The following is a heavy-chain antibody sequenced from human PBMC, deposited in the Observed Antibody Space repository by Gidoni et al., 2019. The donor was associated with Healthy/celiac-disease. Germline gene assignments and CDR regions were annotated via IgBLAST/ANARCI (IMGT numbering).Heavy chain of an antibody. J-gene: IGHJ4*02. Sequence: QVQLVESGGGVVQPGRSLRLSCAASGFTFSSYGMPWVRQAPGKGLEWVAVIWYYGSNKYYADSVKGRFTISRDNSKNTLYLQMNSLRAEDTAVYYCARGRTGYYDSSGYYYFDYWGQGTLVTVSS. V-gene: IGHV3-33*01. CDR3: ARGRTGYYDSSGYYYFDY. CDR1: GFTFSSYG. D-gene: IGHD3-22*01. CDR2: IWYYGSNK.